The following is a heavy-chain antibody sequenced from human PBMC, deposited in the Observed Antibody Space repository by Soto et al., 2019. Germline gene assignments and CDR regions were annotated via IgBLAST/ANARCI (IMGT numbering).Heavy chain of an antibody. D-gene: IGHD3-22*01. Sequence: GGSLRLSCAASGFSFNNAWMNWVRQAPGKGLEWVGRIKRTSDGGTTDYAAPVEGRFTISRDDSKNTLFLQMSSLKTADTAVYYCTPRYFHSSGNFYNYFEYWGQGTLVTVYS. CDR3: TPRYFHSSGNFYNYFEY. V-gene: IGHV3-15*01. CDR2: IKRTSDGGTT. CDR1: GFSFNNAW. J-gene: IGHJ4*02.